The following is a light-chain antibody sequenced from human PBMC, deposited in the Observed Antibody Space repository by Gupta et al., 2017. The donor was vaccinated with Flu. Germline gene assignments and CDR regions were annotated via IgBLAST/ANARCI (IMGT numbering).Light chain of an antibody. V-gene: IGKV1-39*01. CDR3: QHIYSTPLT. CDR2: AAS. J-gene: IGKJ4*01. CDR1: QSISSY. Sequence: DIQMTQSPSSLSASVGDRVTITCRASQSISSYLNLYQQKPGKAPKLLIYAASSLQSGVPSRFSGSGSGTDFTLTISSLQPEDFATYNCQHIYSTPLTFGGGTKVEIK.